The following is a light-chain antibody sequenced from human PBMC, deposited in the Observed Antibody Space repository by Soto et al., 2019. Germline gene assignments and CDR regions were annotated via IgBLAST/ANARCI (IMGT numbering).Light chain of an antibody. Sequence: QSVLTQPPSVSGAPGQRVTISCTGSSSNIGAGYDVHWYQQLPGTAPKLLVHGNTDRPSGVPDRFSGSKSGTSASLAITGLQAEDEADYHCQSYDSSLSGWLFGGGTKLTVL. CDR2: GNT. J-gene: IGLJ2*01. CDR1: SSNIGAGYD. CDR3: QSYDSSLSGWL. V-gene: IGLV1-40*01.